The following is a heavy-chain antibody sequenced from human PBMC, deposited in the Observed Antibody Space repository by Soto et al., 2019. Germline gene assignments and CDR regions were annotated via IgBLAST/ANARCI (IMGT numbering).Heavy chain of an antibody. J-gene: IGHJ6*02. CDR1: GGTFSSYA. CDR3: ARGREYYDFWSGYGLPPYYGMDV. Sequence: ASVKVSCKAAGGTFSSYAISWVRQAPGQGLEWMGGIIPIFGTANYAQKFQGRVTITADESTSTAYMELSSLRSEDTAVYYCARGREYYDFWSGYGLPPYYGMDVWGQGTTVTVSS. CDR2: IIPIFGTA. V-gene: IGHV1-69*13. D-gene: IGHD3-3*01.